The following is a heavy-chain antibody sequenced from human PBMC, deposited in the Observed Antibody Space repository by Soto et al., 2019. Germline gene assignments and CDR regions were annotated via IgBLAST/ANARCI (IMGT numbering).Heavy chain of an antibody. CDR3: AREYYGSGRTGRYYYYGMNV. CDR1: GFTFSSYG. CDR2: IWYDGSNK. J-gene: IGHJ6*02. V-gene: IGHV3-33*01. D-gene: IGHD3-10*01. Sequence: GGSLRLSCAASGFTFSSYGMHWVRQAPGKGLEWVAVIWYDGSNKYYADSVKGRFTISRDNSKNTLYLQMNSLRAEDTAVYYCAREYYGSGRTGRYYYYGMNVWGQGTTVTVSS.